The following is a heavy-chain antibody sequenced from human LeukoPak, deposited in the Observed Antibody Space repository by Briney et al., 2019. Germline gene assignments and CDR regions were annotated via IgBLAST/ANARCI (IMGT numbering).Heavy chain of an antibody. D-gene: IGHD2-2*01. CDR2: INPSGGST. V-gene: IGHV1-46*01. CDR1: GYTFTSYY. Sequence: GASVKVSCKASGYTFTSYYMHWVRQAPGQGLEWMGIINPSGGSTSYAQKFQGRVTMTRDMSTSTVYMELSSLRAEDTAVYYCAKAGYQLLIYYYYYMDVWGKGTTVTVSS. CDR3: AKAGYQLLIYYYYYMDV. J-gene: IGHJ6*03.